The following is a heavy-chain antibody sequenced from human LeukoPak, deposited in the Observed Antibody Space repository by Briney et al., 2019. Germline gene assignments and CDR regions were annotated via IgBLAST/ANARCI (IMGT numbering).Heavy chain of an antibody. Sequence: PGGSLRLSCAASGFTFSDYSMNWVRQAPGKGLEWISYISSSSNTIYYADSVKGRFTISRDDSKNTLYLQMNSLRAEDTAVYYCAKDGGLWISAHWGDSWGRGTLVTVSS. J-gene: IGHJ4*02. D-gene: IGHD2-2*03. CDR3: AKDGGLWISAHWGDS. V-gene: IGHV3-48*01. CDR2: ISSSSNTI. CDR1: GFTFSDYS.